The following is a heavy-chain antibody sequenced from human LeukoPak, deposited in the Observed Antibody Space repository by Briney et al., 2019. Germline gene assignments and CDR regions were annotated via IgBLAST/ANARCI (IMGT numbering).Heavy chain of an antibody. CDR2: IYTSGST. J-gene: IGHJ4*02. CDR3: ARGNGGVIAN. CDR1: GNSISSGDNY. V-gene: IGHV4-61*02. Sequence: SETLSLTCTVSGNSISSGDNYWSWIRQPAGKGLEWIGRIYTSGSTNYNPSLKSRVTISGDTSKNQFSLRLSSVTAADTAVYYCARGNGGVIANWGQGTLVTVSS. D-gene: IGHD3-16*02.